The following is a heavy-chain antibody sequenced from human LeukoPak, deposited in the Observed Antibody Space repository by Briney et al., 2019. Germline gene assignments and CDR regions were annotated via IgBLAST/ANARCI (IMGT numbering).Heavy chain of an antibody. CDR1: GFTFSSYA. D-gene: IGHD3-22*01. J-gene: IGHJ4*02. V-gene: IGHV3-23*01. CDR2: ISGSGGST. Sequence: GGSLRLSCAASGFTFSSYAMSWVRQAPGKGLEWVSAISGSGGSTYYADSVKGRFTISRDNSKNTLYLQMNSLRAEDTAVYYCAKDAEYYHDSSGYYYGDYWGQGTLVTVSS. CDR3: AKDAEYYHDSSGYYYGDY.